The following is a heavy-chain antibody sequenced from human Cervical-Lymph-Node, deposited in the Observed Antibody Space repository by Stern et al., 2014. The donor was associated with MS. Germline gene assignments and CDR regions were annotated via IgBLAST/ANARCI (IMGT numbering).Heavy chain of an antibody. CDR1: GGSINTYY. D-gene: IGHD4-17*01. V-gene: IGHV4-59*01. CDR2: IYSSGST. J-gene: IGHJ4*02. Sequence: QVQLQESGPGLVKPSETLSLTCNVSGGSINTYYWNWVRQPPGKGLEWIGYIYSSGSTNYNPSLKSRVTISVDTSKNQFSLKLSSVTTSDTAVYYCARARTVTVLDSWGQGSLVTVSS. CDR3: ARARTVTVLDS.